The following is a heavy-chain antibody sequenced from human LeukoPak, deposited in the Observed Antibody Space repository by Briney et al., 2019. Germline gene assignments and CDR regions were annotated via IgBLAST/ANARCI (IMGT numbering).Heavy chain of an antibody. Sequence: SGFTFSSYSMNWVRQAPGKGLXGVSSISSSSSYIYYADSVKGRFTISRDNAKSSLYLQMNSLRAEDTAVYYCARDQQWLYYFDYWGQGTLVTVSS. CDR2: ISSSSSYI. CDR3: ARDQQWLYYFDY. CDR1: GFTFSSYS. J-gene: IGHJ4*02. D-gene: IGHD6-19*01. V-gene: IGHV3-21*01.